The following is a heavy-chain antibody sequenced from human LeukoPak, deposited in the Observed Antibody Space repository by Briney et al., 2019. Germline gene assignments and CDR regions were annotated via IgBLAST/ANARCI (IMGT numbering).Heavy chain of an antibody. CDR2: IYYSGST. V-gene: IGHV4-61*08. Sequence: SETLSLTCTVSGGSISSGDYYWSWIRQPPGKGLEWIGYIYYSGSTNYNPSLKSRVTISVDTSKNQFSLKLSSVTAADTAVYYCARVLKAYYYDSSGPFDYWGQGTLVTVSS. CDR3: ARVLKAYYYDSSGPFDY. D-gene: IGHD3-22*01. J-gene: IGHJ4*02. CDR1: GGSISSGDYY.